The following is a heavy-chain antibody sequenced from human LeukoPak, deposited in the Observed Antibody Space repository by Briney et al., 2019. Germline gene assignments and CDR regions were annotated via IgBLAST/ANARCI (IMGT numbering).Heavy chain of an antibody. V-gene: IGHV4-59*01. CDR2: IYYSGST. CDR1: GGSISSYY. Sequence: KPAGTLSLTCRVSGGSISSYYWSWILQPPGNGLEWLGDIYYSGSTTYNPSLKSRVTISVDTSTNQFSLQLSSVTAADMDVYYCARGPCGYHNTGGQGTLVTVSS. J-gene: IGHJ4*02. CDR3: ARGPCGYHNT. D-gene: IGHD5-12*01.